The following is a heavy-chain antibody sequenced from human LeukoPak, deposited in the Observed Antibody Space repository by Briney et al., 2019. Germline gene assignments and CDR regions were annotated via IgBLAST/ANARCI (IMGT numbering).Heavy chain of an antibody. CDR2: IRYDGSNK. V-gene: IGHV3-30*02. D-gene: IGHD3-22*01. CDR3: AKGSKLVVITRDHYMAV. Sequence: QPGGSLRFSGAASGFTFSSYGMHWVRQAPGKGLEWVAFIRYDGSNKYYADSVKGRFTISRDNSKNTLYLQMNSLRAGDTAVYYCAKGSKLVVITRDHYMAVWGKGTTVTISS. CDR1: GFTFSSYG. J-gene: IGHJ6*03.